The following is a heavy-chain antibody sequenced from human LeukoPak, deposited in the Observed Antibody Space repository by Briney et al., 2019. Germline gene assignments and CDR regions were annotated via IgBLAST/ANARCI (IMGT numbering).Heavy chain of an antibody. CDR2: ISSSSSYI. D-gene: IGHD2-15*01. CDR1: GFTFSSYS. CDR3: AREGGLGYCSGGSCYALDY. V-gene: IGHV3-21*01. J-gene: IGHJ4*02. Sequence: GGSLRLSCAASGFTFSSYSMNWVRQAPGKGLEWVSSISSSSSYIYYADSVKGRFTISRDNAKNSLYLQMNSLRAEDTAVYYCAREGGLGYCSGGSCYALDYWGQGTLVTVSS.